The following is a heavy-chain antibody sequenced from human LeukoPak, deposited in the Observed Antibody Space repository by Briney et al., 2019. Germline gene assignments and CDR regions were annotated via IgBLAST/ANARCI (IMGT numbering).Heavy chain of an antibody. Sequence: GGSLRLSCAASGFTFSSYAMHWVRQAPGKGLEWVAVISYDGSNKYYADSVKGRFTISRDNAKNSLYLQMNSLRAEDTAVYYCARDLLYSYGIVFDYWGQGTLVTVSS. V-gene: IGHV3-30*04. CDR2: ISYDGSNK. J-gene: IGHJ4*02. CDR3: ARDLLYSYGIVFDY. D-gene: IGHD5-18*01. CDR1: GFTFSSYA.